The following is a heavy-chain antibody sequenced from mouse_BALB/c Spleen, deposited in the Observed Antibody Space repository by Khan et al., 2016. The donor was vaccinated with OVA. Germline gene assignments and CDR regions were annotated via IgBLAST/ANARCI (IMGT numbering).Heavy chain of an antibody. J-gene: IGHJ4*01. D-gene: IGHD2-3*01. CDR2: INTNTGEP. V-gene: IGHV9-3*02. CDR1: GYTFTNYG. CDR3: ASSRWLLPPMDY. Sequence: QIQLVQSGPELKKPGETVKISCKASGYTFTNYGMNWVKQSPGKGLKWMGWINTNTGEPTYAEEFKGRIACSLESSASTAYLQIKNIKNEDTATYFCASSRWLLPPMDYWGQGTSVTVSS.